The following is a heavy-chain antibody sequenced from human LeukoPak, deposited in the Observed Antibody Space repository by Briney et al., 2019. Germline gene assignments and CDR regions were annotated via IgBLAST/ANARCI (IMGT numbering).Heavy chain of an antibody. Sequence: ASVKVSCKASGYTFTSYDTNWVQQATGQGLEWMGWMNPNSGNTGYAQKFQGRVTMTRNTSISTAYMELSSLRSEDTAVYYCARAGYYYDSSGYYYVGFDYWGQGTLVTVSS. D-gene: IGHD3-22*01. V-gene: IGHV1-8*01. J-gene: IGHJ4*02. CDR2: MNPNSGNT. CDR3: ARAGYYYDSSGYYYVGFDY. CDR1: GYTFTSYD.